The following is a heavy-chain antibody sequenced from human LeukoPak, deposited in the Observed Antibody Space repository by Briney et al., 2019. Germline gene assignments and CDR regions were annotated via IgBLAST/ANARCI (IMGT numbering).Heavy chain of an antibody. V-gene: IGHV4-34*01. CDR3: ARSPLHSGDYRFDL. Sequence: SETLSLTCAVYGGSFSGYFWSWVRQSPGKGLEWIGEINHGRNANYNPSLKSRVTISVDASNKQLSLNMTSVTAADTAVYYCARSPLHSGDYRFDLWGQGTLVTVSS. J-gene: IGHJ4*02. D-gene: IGHD4-17*01. CDR1: GGSFSGYF. CDR2: INHGRNA.